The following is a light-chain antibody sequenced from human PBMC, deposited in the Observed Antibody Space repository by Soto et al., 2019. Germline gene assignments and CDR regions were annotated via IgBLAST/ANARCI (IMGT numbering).Light chain of an antibody. J-gene: IGLJ1*01. CDR3: SSYTSSATFYV. Sequence: QSVLTQPASVSGSPGQSITISCTGSITDVDGYDYVSWYQQHPGQAPKLMIYDVNNRPSGVSYRFSGSKSGDTASLTISGLQAEDDADYNCSSYTSSATFYVFGTGTKVTVL. CDR2: DVN. V-gene: IGLV2-14*03. CDR1: ITDVDGYDY.